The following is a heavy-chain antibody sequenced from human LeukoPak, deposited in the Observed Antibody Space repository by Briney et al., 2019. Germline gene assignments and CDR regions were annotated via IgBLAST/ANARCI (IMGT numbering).Heavy chain of an antibody. CDR2: ISGDGSST. D-gene: IGHD6-19*01. CDR3: AKDMGYTSGWYPFDY. CDR1: GFTFDDYG. Sequence: PGGSLRLSCAASGFTFDDYGIHWVRQAPGKGLEWVSLISGDGSSTYYADSVKGRFTISRDNSKNSLYLQMNSLRTEDTALYYCAKDMGYTSGWYPFDYWGQGTLGTGSS. V-gene: IGHV3-43*02. J-gene: IGHJ4*02.